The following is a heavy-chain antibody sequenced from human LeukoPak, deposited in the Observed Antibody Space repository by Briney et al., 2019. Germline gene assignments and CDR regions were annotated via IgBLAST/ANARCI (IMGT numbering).Heavy chain of an antibody. V-gene: IGHV3-21*04. CDR2: ISSSSSYI. Sequence: GGSLRLACAASGFTFSSYSMNWVRQAPGKGLEWVSSISSSSSYIYYADSVKGRFTISRDNAKNSLYLQMNSLRAEDTAVYYCARVNYDSSGYYYKFDYWGQGTLVTVSS. CDR3: ARVNYDSSGYYYKFDY. J-gene: IGHJ4*02. CDR1: GFTFSSYS. D-gene: IGHD3-22*01.